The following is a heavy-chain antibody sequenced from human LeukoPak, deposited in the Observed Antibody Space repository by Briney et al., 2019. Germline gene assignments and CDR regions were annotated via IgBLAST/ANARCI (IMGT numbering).Heavy chain of an antibody. CDR3: ARDSPNCGGDCYYFDY. D-gene: IGHD2-21*02. Sequence: PGGSLRLSCAASGFTFSSYWMSWVRQAPGMGLEWVANIKQDGSEKYYVDSVKGRFTISRDNAKNSLYLQMNSLRAEDTAVYYCARDSPNCGGDCYYFDYWGQGTLVTVSS. V-gene: IGHV3-7*01. CDR1: GFTFSSYW. J-gene: IGHJ4*02. CDR2: IKQDGSEK.